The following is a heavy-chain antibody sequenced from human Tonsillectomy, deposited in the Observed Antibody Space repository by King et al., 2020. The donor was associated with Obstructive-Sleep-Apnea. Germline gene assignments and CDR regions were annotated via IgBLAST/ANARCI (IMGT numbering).Heavy chain of an antibody. D-gene: IGHD6-19*01. CDR1: GFTFSSYG. CDR2: ISYDGSNK. J-gene: IGHJ4*02. Sequence: VQLVESGGGVVQPGRSLRLSCAASGFTFSSYGMHWVRQAPGKGLEWVAVISYDGSNKYYADSVKGRFTISRDNSKNTLYLQMNSLRAEDTAVYYCAKDMRAVASTSYHNKQDYWGQGTLVTVSS. CDR3: AKDMRAVASTSYHNKQDY. V-gene: IGHV3-30*18.